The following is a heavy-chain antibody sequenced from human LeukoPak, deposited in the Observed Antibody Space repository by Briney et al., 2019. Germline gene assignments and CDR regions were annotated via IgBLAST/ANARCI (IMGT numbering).Heavy chain of an antibody. J-gene: IGHJ4*02. CDR2: IYHSGSP. D-gene: IGHD1-1*01. CDR1: GGSISSNNW. CDR3: ARVNINNWHSCDY. V-gene: IGHV4-4*02. Sequence: SETLSLTCAVSGGSISSNNWWGWVRQPPGKGLEWIGEIYHSGSPSYNPSLKSRVTISVDKSRNHFSLNLSSVTAADTAVYYCARVNINNWHSCDYWGQGTLVTVSS.